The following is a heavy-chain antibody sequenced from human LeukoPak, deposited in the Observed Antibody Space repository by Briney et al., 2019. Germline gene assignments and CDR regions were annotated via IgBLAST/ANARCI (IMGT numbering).Heavy chain of an antibody. CDR3: ARDILSSGWPYYFDY. Sequence: GGSLRLSCAASGFTFSSYWMSWVRQAPGKGLEWVANIKQDGSEKYYVDSVKGRFTISRDNAKNSLYLQMNSLRAGDTAVYYCARDILSSGWPYYFDYWGQGTLVTVSS. J-gene: IGHJ4*02. CDR2: IKQDGSEK. V-gene: IGHV3-7*01. D-gene: IGHD6-19*01. CDR1: GFTFSSYW.